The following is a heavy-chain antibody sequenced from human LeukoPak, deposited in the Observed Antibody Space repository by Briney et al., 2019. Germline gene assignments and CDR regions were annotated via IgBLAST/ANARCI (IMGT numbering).Heavy chain of an antibody. Sequence: GGSLRLSCAASGFTFSSYWMSWVRQAPGKGLEWVANIKQDGSEKYYVDSVKGRFTISRDNAKNSLYLQMNSPRAEDTAVYYCAGEETGYSSSWYGYWGQGTLVTVSS. J-gene: IGHJ4*02. CDR2: IKQDGSEK. CDR1: GFTFSSYW. CDR3: AGEETGYSSSWYGY. V-gene: IGHV3-7*01. D-gene: IGHD6-13*01.